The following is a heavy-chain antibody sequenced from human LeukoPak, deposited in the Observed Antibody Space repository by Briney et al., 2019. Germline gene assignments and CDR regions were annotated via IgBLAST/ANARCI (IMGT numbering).Heavy chain of an antibody. CDR3: TRVARTRYFDY. J-gene: IGHJ4*02. Sequence: PGGSLRLSCSASEFTFSNFWMSWVRQAPGKGPEGVGFIRSKAYGGTTEYAASVKGRFTISRDDSKSIAYLQMNSLKTEDTAVYYCTRVARTRYFDYWGQGTLVTVSS. V-gene: IGHV3-49*04. CDR2: IRSKAYGGTT. CDR1: EFTFSNFW.